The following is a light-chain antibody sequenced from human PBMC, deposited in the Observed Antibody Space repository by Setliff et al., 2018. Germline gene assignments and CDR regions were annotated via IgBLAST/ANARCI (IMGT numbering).Light chain of an antibody. V-gene: IGLV8-61*01. CDR1: SGSVSTSYY. CDR3: VLYMGSGLWV. Sequence: QTVVTQEPSFSVSPGGTVTLTCGLSSGSVSTSYYPSWYQQTPGQAPRTLIYSTNTRSSGVPDRFSGSILGNKAALTITGAQADDESDYYCVLYMGSGLWVLGGGTK. CDR2: STN. J-gene: IGLJ3*02.